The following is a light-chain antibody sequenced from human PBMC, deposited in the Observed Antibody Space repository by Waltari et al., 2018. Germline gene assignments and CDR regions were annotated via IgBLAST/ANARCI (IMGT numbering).Light chain of an antibody. CDR2: AAS. CDR3: QQSYSTPRT. J-gene: IGKJ1*01. V-gene: IGKV1-39*01. CDR1: QYISTY. Sequence: QMTQSPSSLSASVCARVTITCRASQYISTYLNWYQQKTVKGPNILIYAASTLQSVVPSRFIGSGSRTDFTFTISSLQLKDFATYYCQQSYSTPRTFGQGTKVE.